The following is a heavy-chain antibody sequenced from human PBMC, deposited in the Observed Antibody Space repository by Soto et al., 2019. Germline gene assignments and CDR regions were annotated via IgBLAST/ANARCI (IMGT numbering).Heavy chain of an antibody. J-gene: IGHJ4*02. Sequence: SEALSLTFTGPSGSANIGTYYRRLIRQPPGKGLEWIGFIHYSGSTNYNPSLKGRVTMSVDTSKNQFSLKLTSVNTADTAIYYCTRGGDPYKTGHWGQGTLVTVSS. CDR3: TRGGDPYKTGH. D-gene: IGHD2-21*01. CDR2: IHYSGST. V-gene: IGHV4-61*01. CDR1: SGSANIGTYY.